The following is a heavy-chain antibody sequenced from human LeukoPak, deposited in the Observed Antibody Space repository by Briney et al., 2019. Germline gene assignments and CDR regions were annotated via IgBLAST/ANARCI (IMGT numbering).Heavy chain of an antibody. Sequence: SETLSLTCAVYGGSFSGYYWSWIRQPPGKGLEWIGEINHSGSTNYNPSVKSRVTISVDTSKNQFSLTLSSVTAADTAVYYCAKRGGLLFLGCLWEKTGFAPWGQETLVTVPS. CDR1: GGSFSGYY. CDR3: AKRGGLLFLGCLWEKTGFAP. J-gene: IGHJ5*02. V-gene: IGHV4-34*01. D-gene: IGHD3-3*01. CDR2: INHSGST.